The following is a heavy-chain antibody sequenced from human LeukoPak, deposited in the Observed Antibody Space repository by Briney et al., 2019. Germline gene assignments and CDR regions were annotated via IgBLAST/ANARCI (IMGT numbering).Heavy chain of an antibody. Sequence: GGSLRLSCAASGFTFSSYEMNWVRQAPGKGLEWISYIDSSGSIKYYADSVKGRLTISRDNAKNSLYLQMNSLRVEDTAVYYCARDGSSWSREIDYWGQGTLVTVSS. CDR3: ARDGSSWSREIDY. D-gene: IGHD6-13*01. CDR2: IDSSGSIK. V-gene: IGHV3-48*03. J-gene: IGHJ4*02. CDR1: GFTFSSYE.